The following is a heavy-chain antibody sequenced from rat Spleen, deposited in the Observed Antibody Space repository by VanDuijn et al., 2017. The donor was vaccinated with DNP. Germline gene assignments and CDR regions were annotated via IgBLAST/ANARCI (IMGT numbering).Heavy chain of an antibody. D-gene: IGHD1-2*01. CDR3: ARWGYYSSYSDAMDA. CDR2: ISTSGSRT. J-gene: IGHJ4*01. V-gene: IGHV5-25*01. Sequence: EVQLVESGGGLVQPGRSLKLSCAASGFTFSNYYMAWVRQAPKKGLEWVATISTSGSRTYYPDSVKGRFTISRDNAKSSLYLQMNSLKSEDTATYYCARWGYYSSYSDAMDAWGQGTSVTVSS. CDR1: GFTFSNYY.